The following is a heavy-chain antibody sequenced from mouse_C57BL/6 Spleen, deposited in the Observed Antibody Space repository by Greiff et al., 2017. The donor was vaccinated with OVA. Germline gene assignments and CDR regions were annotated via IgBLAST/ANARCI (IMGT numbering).Heavy chain of an antibody. D-gene: IGHD1-1*01. Sequence: VQLQQSGAELVRPGTSVKVSCKASGYAFTNYLIEWVKQRPGQGLEWIGVINPGSGGTNYNEKFKGKATLTADKSSSTAYMQLSSLTSEDSAVYFCARRGAVVARGFAYWGQGTLVTVSA. CDR1: GYAFTNYL. CDR3: ARRGAVVARGFAY. V-gene: IGHV1-54*01. J-gene: IGHJ3*01. CDR2: INPGSGGT.